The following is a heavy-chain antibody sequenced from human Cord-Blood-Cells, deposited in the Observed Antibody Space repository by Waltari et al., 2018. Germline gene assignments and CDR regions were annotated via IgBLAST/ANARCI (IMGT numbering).Heavy chain of an antibody. D-gene: IGHD3-22*01. V-gene: IGHV4-34*01. CDR1: GGSSSGYY. Sequence: QVQLQQWGAGLLKPSETLSLTCAVYGGSSSGYYWSWIRQPPGKGLEWIGEINHSGSTNYNPSLKSRVTISVDTSKNQFSLKLSSVTAADTAVYYCARLNYYDSSGYAFDIWGQGTMVTVSS. CDR3: ARLNYYDSSGYAFDI. CDR2: INHSGST. J-gene: IGHJ3*02.